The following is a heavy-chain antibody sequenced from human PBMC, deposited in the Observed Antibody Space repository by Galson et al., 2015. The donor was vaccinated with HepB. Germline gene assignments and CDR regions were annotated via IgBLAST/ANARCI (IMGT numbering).Heavy chain of an antibody. CDR2: IKQDGSEK. CDR1: GFTFSSYW. V-gene: IGHV3-7*03. Sequence: SLRLSCADSGFTFSSYWMSWVRQAPGKGLEWVANIKQDGSEKYYVDSVKGRFTISRDNAKNSLYLQMNSLRAEDTAVYYCARDPTYCSSTSCSAGDYYYGMDVWGQGTTVTVSS. D-gene: IGHD2-2*01. CDR3: ARDPTYCSSTSCSAGDYYYGMDV. J-gene: IGHJ6*02.